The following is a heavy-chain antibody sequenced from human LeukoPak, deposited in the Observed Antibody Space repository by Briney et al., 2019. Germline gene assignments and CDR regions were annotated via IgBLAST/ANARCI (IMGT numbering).Heavy chain of an antibody. Sequence: SETLSLTCTVSGYSISSGYYWGWIRQPPGKGLEGIGSIYHSGSTYYNPSLKSRVTISVDTSKNQFSLKLSSVTAADTAVYYCARGAGIAAAGLWGQGTLVTVSS. J-gene: IGHJ4*02. CDR1: GYSISSGYY. CDR3: ARGAGIAAAGL. V-gene: IGHV4-38-2*02. D-gene: IGHD6-13*01. CDR2: IYHSGST.